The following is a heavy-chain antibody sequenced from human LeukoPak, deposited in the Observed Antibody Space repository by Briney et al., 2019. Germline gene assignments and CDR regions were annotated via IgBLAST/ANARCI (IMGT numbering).Heavy chain of an antibody. CDR2: ISYDGGNK. J-gene: IGHJ4*02. D-gene: IGHD3-10*01. CDR3: ARDSPSGGPDY. Sequence: GGSLRLSCAASGFTFSSYGMHWVRQAPGKGLEWVAVISYDGGNKYYADSVKGRFTISRDNSKNTLYLQMNSLRAEDTAVYYCARDSPSGGPDYWGQGTLVTVSS. V-gene: IGHV3-30*03. CDR1: GFTFSSYG.